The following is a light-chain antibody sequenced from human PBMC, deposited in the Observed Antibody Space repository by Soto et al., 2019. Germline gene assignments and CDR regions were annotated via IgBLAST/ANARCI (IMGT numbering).Light chain of an antibody. CDR3: QQYDTYSWT. J-gene: IGKJ1*01. CDR1: QSISMW. CDR2: DAS. Sequence: DIEVTQSPSTLSASIGDRVTITFRASQSISMWLAWYQQKPGKAPKFLIYDASTLESGVPSRFSGSASGTEFTLTITSLQPDDFATYYCQQYDTYSWTFGQGTKVDIK. V-gene: IGKV1-5*01.